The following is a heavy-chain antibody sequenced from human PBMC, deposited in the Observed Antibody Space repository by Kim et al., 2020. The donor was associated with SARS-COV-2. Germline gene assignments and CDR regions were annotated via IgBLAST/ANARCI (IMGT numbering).Heavy chain of an antibody. Sequence: ADSVKGRFTISRDNAKNSLYLQMNSLRAEDTAVYYCARDREVVAATGFDYWGQGTLVTVSS. J-gene: IGHJ4*02. V-gene: IGHV3-21*01. CDR3: ARDREVVAATGFDY. D-gene: IGHD2-15*01.